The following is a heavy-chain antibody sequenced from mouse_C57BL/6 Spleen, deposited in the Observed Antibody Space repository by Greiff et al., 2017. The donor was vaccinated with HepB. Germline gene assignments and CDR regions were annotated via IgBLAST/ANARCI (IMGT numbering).Heavy chain of an antibody. Sequence: QVQLQQSGPELVKPGASVKLSCKASGYTFTSYDINWVKQRPGQGLEWIGWIYPRDGSTKYNEKFKGKATLTVDTSSSTAYMELHSLTSEDSAVYFCAGVITTVVAMDYYAMDYWGQGTSVTVSS. CDR1: GYTFTSYD. CDR3: AGVITTVVAMDYYAMDY. D-gene: IGHD1-1*01. CDR2: IYPRDGST. V-gene: IGHV1-85*01. J-gene: IGHJ4*01.